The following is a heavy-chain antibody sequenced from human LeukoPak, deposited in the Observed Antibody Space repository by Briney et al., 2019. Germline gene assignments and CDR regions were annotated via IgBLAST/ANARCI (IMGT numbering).Heavy chain of an antibody. D-gene: IGHD6-19*01. V-gene: IGHV4-34*01. CDR1: GGSFSGYY. CDR2: INHSGST. Sequence: SETLSLTCAVYGGSFSGYYWSWIRQPPGKGLEWIGEINHSGSTNYNPSLKSRVTISVDTSKNQFSLKLSSVTAADTAVYYCARDREAVAGNYYYYYMDVWGKGTTVTVSS. CDR3: ARDREAVAGNYYYYYMDV. J-gene: IGHJ6*03.